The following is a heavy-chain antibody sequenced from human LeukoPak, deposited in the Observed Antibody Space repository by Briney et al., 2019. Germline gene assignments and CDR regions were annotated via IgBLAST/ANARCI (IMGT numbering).Heavy chain of an antibody. V-gene: IGHV1-18*01. D-gene: IGHD1/OR15-1a*01. CDR1: GGTFSSYA. CDR3: ARGGEQEGWFDP. J-gene: IGHJ5*02. CDR2: ISTYNGNT. Sequence: ASVKVSCKASGGTFSSYAISWVRQAPGQGLEWMGWISTYNGNTNYAQKLQGRVTMTTDTSTTTAYMELRSLRSDDTAVYYCARGGEQEGWFDPWGQGTLVTVSS.